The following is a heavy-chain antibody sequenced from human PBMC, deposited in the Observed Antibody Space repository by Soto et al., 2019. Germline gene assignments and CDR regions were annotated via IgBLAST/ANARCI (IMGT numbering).Heavy chain of an antibody. CDR2: IIPIFGTA. CDR1: GGTFSSYA. CDR3: AEQNFFTVTSSAGHYYYGIDF. J-gene: IGHJ6*02. V-gene: IGHV1-69*01. Sequence: QVQLVQSGAEVKKPGSSVKVSCKASGGTFSSYAISWVRQAPGQGLEWMGGIIPIFGTANYAQKFEGRVTITADESTSTAYIELSSRRTEDTAVYYCAEQNFFTVTSSAGHYYYGIDFWGQGTTVTVSS. D-gene: IGHD4-17*01.